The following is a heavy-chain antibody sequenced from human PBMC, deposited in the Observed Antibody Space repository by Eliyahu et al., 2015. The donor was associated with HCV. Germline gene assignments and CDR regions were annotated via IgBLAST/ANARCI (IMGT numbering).Heavy chain of an antibody. Sequence: QVQLVQSGAEVKKPGASVKVSCKASGYTFTGYYMHWVRQAPGQGLEWMGWVNPNSGDTNYAQKFQGRVTMTRDTSISTAYMELSRLRSDDTAVYYCALNCGGDCRPGVYYYMDVWGKGTTVTVSS. CDR2: VNPNSGDT. J-gene: IGHJ6*03. V-gene: IGHV1-2*02. D-gene: IGHD2-21*01. CDR3: ALNCGGDCRPGVYYYMDV. CDR1: GYTFTGYY.